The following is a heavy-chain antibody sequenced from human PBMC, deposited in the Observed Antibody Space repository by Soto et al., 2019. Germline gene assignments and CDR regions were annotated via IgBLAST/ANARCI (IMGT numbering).Heavy chain of an antibody. V-gene: IGHV3-21*02. CDR1: GFTFSSYT. D-gene: IGHD1-1*01. J-gene: IGHJ3*02. Sequence: EVQLVQSGGGLVKPGGSLRLSCAASGFTFSSYTMNWVRQAPGKGLEWVSSLSSSSYIYYADSVKGRFTISRDNAKNSLYLQMNSLRAEDTAVYYCARNQYNWNDASAFDIWGQGTMVAVSS. CDR2: LSSSSYI. CDR3: ARNQYNWNDASAFDI.